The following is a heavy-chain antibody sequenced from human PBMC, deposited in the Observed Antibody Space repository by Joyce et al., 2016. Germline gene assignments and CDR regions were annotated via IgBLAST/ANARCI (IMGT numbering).Heavy chain of an antibody. V-gene: IGHV4-39*02. Sequence: QLHLQESGPGLVRPSETLSLTCTVSGVSITSAYWNWVRQPPRKGLEWVGTVYYTGATYISASLKSRLSLSVDASKTHFSLRLTAVTAADTAMYYCGRGGGISVSDTWGQGTLVIVSS. J-gene: IGHJ4*02. CDR2: VYYTGAT. CDR1: GVSITSAY. CDR3: GRGGGISVSDT. D-gene: IGHD6-19*01.